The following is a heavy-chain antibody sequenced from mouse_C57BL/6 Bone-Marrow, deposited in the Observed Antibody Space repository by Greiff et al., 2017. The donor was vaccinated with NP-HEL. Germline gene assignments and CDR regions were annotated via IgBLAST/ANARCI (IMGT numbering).Heavy chain of an antibody. CDR1: GYTFTSYW. CDR3: ARFSNYRSDAMDY. CDR2: IDPSDSYT. J-gene: IGHJ4*01. D-gene: IGHD2-5*01. Sequence: VKLQQPGAELVRPGTSVKLSCKASGYTFTSYWMHWVKQRPGQGLEWIGVIDPSDSYTNYNQKFKGKATLTVDTSSSTAYMQLSSLTSEDSAVYYCARFSNYRSDAMDYWGQGTSVTVSS. V-gene: IGHV1-59*01.